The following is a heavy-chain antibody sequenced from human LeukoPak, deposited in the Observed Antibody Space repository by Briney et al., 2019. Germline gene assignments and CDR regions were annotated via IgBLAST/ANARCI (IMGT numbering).Heavy chain of an antibody. CDR2: ISGSGGST. V-gene: IGHV3-23*01. D-gene: IGHD3-3*01. CDR3: AKDDSFGVVSGFDP. Sequence: GGSLRLSCAASGFTVSSNYMSWVRQAPGKGLEWVSAISGSGGSTYYADSVKGRFTISRDNSKNTLYLQMNSLRAEDTAVYYCAKDDSFGVVSGFDPWGQGTLVTVSS. J-gene: IGHJ5*02. CDR1: GFTVSSNY.